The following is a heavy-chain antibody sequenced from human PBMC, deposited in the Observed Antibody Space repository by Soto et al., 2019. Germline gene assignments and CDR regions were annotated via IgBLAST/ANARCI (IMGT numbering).Heavy chain of an antibody. CDR3: AKDDYGDYGWFDP. D-gene: IGHD4-17*01. J-gene: IGHJ5*02. CDR1: GYTFTSYD. Sequence: QVQLVQSGAEVKKPGASVKVSCKASGYTFTSYDINWVRQATGQGLEWMGWMNPNSGNTDYAQKFQGRVTMTRNTSISTAYMELSSLRSEDTAVYYWAKDDYGDYGWFDPWGKGTLVTVSS. CDR2: MNPNSGNT. V-gene: IGHV1-8*01.